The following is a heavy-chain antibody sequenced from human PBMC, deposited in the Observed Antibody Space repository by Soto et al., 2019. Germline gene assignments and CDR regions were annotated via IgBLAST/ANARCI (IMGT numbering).Heavy chain of an antibody. CDR3: ARAHTYSSSSGYYYYGMDV. Sequence: EVQLVESGGGLVQPGGSLRLSCAASGFTFSSYSMNWVRQAPGKGLEWVSYISSSSSSIFYADSVKGRFTISRDNAKNSLYLQMKSLRDEDTAVYYCARAHTYSSSSGYYYYGMDVWGQRTTVTVSS. D-gene: IGHD6-6*01. CDR2: ISSSSSSI. V-gene: IGHV3-48*02. CDR1: GFTFSSYS. J-gene: IGHJ6*02.